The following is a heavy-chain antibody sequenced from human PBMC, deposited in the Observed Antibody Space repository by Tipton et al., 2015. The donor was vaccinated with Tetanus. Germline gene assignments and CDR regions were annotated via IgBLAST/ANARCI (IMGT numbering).Heavy chain of an antibody. V-gene: IGHV3-21*01. D-gene: IGHD6-13*01. CDR3: TSGYTFDY. Sequence: SLRLSCAASGLAFSTFWMNWVRQAPGKGLEWVSSISSTSRYIYNADSLKGRFTISRDNAKHSLHLLMEILRVEDTAIYYFTSGYTFDYRGHGGLGTVSS. J-gene: IGHJ4*01. CDR1: GLAFSTFW. CDR2: ISSTSRYI.